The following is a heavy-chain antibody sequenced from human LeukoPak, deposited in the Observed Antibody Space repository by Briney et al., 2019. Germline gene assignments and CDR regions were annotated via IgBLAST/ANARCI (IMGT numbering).Heavy chain of an antibody. V-gene: IGHV3-23*01. Sequence: GGSLRLSCAASGFIFSSYAFNWVRQAPGKGLEWVSHISGSGGSTKYSGSVKGRFTISRDNSKNTLYLQINSLRADDTAVYYCAKDQDPHSYGSGSYAPFDYWGQGTLVTVSS. CDR3: AKDQDPHSYGSGSYAPFDY. D-gene: IGHD3-10*01. CDR1: GFIFSSYA. J-gene: IGHJ4*02. CDR2: ISGSGGST.